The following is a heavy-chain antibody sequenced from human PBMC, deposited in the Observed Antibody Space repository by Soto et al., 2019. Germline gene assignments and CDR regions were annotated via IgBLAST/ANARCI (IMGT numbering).Heavy chain of an antibody. J-gene: IGHJ5*02. CDR3: ARRDQNWFDP. CDR2: IYYSGST. CDR1: GGSISSSSYY. V-gene: IGHV4-39*01. Sequence: LSLTCTVSGGSISSSSYYWGWIRQPPGKGLEWIGSIYYSGSTYYNPSLKSRVTISVDTSKNQFSLKLSSVTAADTAVYYCARRDQNWFDPWGQGTLVTVSS.